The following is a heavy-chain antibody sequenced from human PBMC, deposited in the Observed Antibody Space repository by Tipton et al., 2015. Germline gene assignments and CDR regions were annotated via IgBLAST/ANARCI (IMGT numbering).Heavy chain of an antibody. CDR2: ISGSGGST. CDR3: AEQSGY. J-gene: IGHJ4*02. CDR1: GFTFRSYA. V-gene: IGHV3-23*01. Sequence: SLRLSCAASGFTFRSYAMSWVRQAPGKGLEWVATISGSGGSTFYPDSVQGRFTISRDNSKNTLYLQMNSLRAEDTAVYYCAEQSGYWGQGTLVTVSS. D-gene: IGHD6-25*01.